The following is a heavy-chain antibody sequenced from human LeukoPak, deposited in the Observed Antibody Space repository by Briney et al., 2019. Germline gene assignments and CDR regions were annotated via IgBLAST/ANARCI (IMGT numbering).Heavy chain of an antibody. CDR2: INPNSGGT. V-gene: IGHV1-2*06. Sequence: ASVKVSCKASGYTFTGYYMHWVRQAPGQGLEWMGRINPNSGGTNYAQKFQGRVTMTRDTSISTAYMELSRLRSDDTAVYYCASYYDSSGCLSDYWGQGTLVTVSS. D-gene: IGHD3-22*01. J-gene: IGHJ4*02. CDR1: GYTFTGYY. CDR3: ASYYDSSGCLSDY.